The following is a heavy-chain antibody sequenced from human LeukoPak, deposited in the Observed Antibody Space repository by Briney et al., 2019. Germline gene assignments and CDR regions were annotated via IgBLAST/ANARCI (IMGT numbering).Heavy chain of an antibody. V-gene: IGHV4-39*01. D-gene: IGHD3-22*01. CDR2: IYYSGST. J-gene: IGHJ4*02. Sequence: SETLSLTCTVSGGSISSSSYYWGWIRQPPGKGLEWIGSIYYSGSTYYNPSLKSRVTISVDTSKNQLSLKLSSVTAADTAVYYCATYYDSSGYYYGIDYWGQGTLVTVSS. CDR3: ATYYDSSGYYYGIDY. CDR1: GGSISSSSYY.